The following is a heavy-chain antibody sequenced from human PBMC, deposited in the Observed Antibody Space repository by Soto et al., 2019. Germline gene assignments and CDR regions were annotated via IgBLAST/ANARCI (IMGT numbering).Heavy chain of an antibody. CDR2: IYYSGGT. V-gene: IGHV4-61*08. CDR1: GGSISSGDYY. D-gene: IGHD1-1*01. CDR3: ARLSNWPNVLDI. Sequence: PSETLSLTCTVSGGSISSGDYYWSWIRQPPGKGLEWIGDIYYSGGTNYNPSLRSRVAISVDTSKSQFSLKLNSATAADTAVYYCARLSNWPNVLDIWGQGTMVTVSS. J-gene: IGHJ3*02.